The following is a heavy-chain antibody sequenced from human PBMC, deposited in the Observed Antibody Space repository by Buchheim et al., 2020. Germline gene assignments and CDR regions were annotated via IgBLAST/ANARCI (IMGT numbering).Heavy chain of an antibody. D-gene: IGHD2-2*01. J-gene: IGHJ6*03. Sequence: QVQLVESGGGVVQPGRSLRLSCAASGFTLSTYAMHWVRQAPGKGLEWVAFISYDGSKKYYADSVKGRFTIPRDNSKNTLYLQMNSLRAEDTAVYYCAKGGSTRYYYMDVWGKGTT. V-gene: IGHV3-30*18. CDR3: AKGGSTRYYYMDV. CDR2: ISYDGSKK. CDR1: GFTLSTYA.